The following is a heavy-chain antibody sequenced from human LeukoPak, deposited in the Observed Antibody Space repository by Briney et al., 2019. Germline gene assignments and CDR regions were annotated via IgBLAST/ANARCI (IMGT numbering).Heavy chain of an antibody. CDR2: ILGSGGST. CDR3: AKWGDYDVLTGYYVPDY. V-gene: IGHV3-23*01. Sequence: GASLRLSCAASGFTFSNYAMSWVRQAPGKGLEWVSAILGSGGSTYYADSVKGRFTVSRDNSKSPLYLQMNSLRAEDTALYYCAKWGDYDVLTGYYVPDYWGREPLVTVSS. J-gene: IGHJ4*02. D-gene: IGHD3-9*01. CDR1: GFTFSNYA.